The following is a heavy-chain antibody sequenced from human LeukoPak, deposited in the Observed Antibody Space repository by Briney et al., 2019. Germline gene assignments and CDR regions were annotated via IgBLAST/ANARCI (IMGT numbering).Heavy chain of an antibody. CDR1: GFTFSSYA. J-gene: IGHJ4*02. V-gene: IGHV3-23*01. CDR3: ARVHSGGWYFDS. D-gene: IGHD6-19*01. Sequence: GGSLRLFCAASGFTFSSYAMSWVRQAPGKGLEWVSVISGSGGSTSYAYSVKGRFTISRDNSKNTLYLQMNSLRVEDTAVYYCARVHSGGWYFDSWGQGTLVTVSS. CDR2: ISGSGGST.